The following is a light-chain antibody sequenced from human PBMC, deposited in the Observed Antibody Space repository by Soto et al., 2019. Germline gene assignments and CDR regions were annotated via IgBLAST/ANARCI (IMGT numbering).Light chain of an antibody. J-gene: IGKJ2*01. V-gene: IGKV1-5*01. CDR2: DVF. Sequence: DIRMKKSPSSLSASVGDRVTLTCRASQSITYWLSWYQQKPGRAPKLLIYDVFNLQSGVPSRFSGSGSGTEFTLTISSLQPDDSATYYCKQYHSFSFTFGQGTKVDIK. CDR3: KQYHSFSFT. CDR1: QSITYW.